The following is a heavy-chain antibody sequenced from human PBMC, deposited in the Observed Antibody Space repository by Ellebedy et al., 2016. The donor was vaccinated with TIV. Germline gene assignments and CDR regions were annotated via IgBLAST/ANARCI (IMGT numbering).Heavy chain of an antibody. Sequence: AASVKVSCKASGYTFINYGFIWVRQAPGQGLEWMGWINPNSGDTNFAQKFQGRVTVTRDTSINTAYMELSRLRSDDTAVYYCAKAGLAVTTDYWGQGTLVTVSS. V-gene: IGHV1-2*02. CDR1: GYTFINYG. CDR3: AKAGLAVTTDY. D-gene: IGHD4-17*01. CDR2: INPNSGDT. J-gene: IGHJ4*02.